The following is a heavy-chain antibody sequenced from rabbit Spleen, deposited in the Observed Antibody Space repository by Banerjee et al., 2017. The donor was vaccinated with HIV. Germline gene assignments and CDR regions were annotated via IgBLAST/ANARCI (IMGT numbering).Heavy chain of an antibody. D-gene: IGHD4-1*01. CDR2: IDPIFGIA. CDR3: VREVAGKFNL. J-gene: IGHJ4*01. Sequence: QSLEESGGDLVKPGGTLTLTCTASGFSFSSSDYMCWVRQAPGKGLEWIGDIDPIFGIAVYASWVNGRFSISRENTQNTVYLQLNSLAAADTATYFCVREVAGKFNLWGQGTLVTVS. V-gene: IGHV1S40*01. CDR1: GFSFSSSDY.